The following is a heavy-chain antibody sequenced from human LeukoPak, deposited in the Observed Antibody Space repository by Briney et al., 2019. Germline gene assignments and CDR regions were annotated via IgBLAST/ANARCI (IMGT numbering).Heavy chain of an antibody. J-gene: IGHJ3*02. V-gene: IGHV4-59*12. CDR3: ARGQSLDYVWGSYRYGGEAGAFDI. CDR1: GGSFSGYY. D-gene: IGHD3-16*02. Sequence: SETLSLTCAVYGGSFSGYYWSWIRQPPGKGLEWIGYIYYSGSTNYNPSLKSRVTISVDTSKNQFSLKLSSVTAADTAVYYCARGQSLDYVWGSYRYGGEAGAFDIWGQGTMVTVSS. CDR2: IYYSGST.